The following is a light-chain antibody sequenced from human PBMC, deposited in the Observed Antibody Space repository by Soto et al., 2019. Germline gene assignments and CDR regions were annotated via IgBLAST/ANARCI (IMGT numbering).Light chain of an antibody. CDR2: DVS. J-gene: IGLJ1*01. CDR3: SSYTSSSTYV. CDR1: SSDVGGYNY. Sequence: QSVLTQPASVSGSPGQSITISCTGTSSDVGGYNYVSWYQQHPGKAPKLMIYDVSNRPSGVSNRFSDSKSGNTASLTISWLQAEDEADYYCSSYTSSSTYVFGTGTKVTVL. V-gene: IGLV2-14*01.